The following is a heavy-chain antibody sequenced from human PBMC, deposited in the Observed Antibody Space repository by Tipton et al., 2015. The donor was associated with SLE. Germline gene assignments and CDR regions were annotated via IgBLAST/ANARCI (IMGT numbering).Heavy chain of an antibody. Sequence: TLSLTCAVYGGSFSDYYWSWIRQPPGKGLEWIGEINHSGSTNYNPSLKSRVTISVDTSKNQFSLKLSSVTAADTAVYYCARDEQNLVGERAYDAFDIWGQGTMVTVSS. J-gene: IGHJ3*02. CDR2: INHSGST. CDR3: ARDEQNLVGERAYDAFDI. CDR1: GGSFSDYY. D-gene: IGHD1-26*01. V-gene: IGHV4-34*01.